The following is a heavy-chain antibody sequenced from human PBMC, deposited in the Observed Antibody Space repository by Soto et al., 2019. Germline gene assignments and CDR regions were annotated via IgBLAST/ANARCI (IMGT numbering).Heavy chain of an antibody. V-gene: IGHV4-39*01. CDR1: GGSITSSSYY. CDR3: ATQEVGGSYVYTFDP. J-gene: IGHJ5*02. CDR2: IYYSGST. Sequence: SETMSLTCTVSGGSITSSSYYWGWIRQPPGKGLEWIGSIYYSGSTYYNPSLKSRVTISVDTSKNQFSLKLSSVTAADTAVYYCATQEVGGSYVYTFDPWGQGTLVTVSS. D-gene: IGHD1-26*01.